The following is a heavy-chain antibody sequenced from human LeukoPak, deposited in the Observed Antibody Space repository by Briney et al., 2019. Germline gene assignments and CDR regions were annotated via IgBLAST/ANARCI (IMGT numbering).Heavy chain of an antibody. V-gene: IGHV3-23*01. CDR3: AKLTMIVEVGY. CDR1: GFTFSSYA. Sequence: GGSLRLSCAASGFTFSSYAMSWVRQAPGKGLELVSAISGSGGSTYYADSVKGRFTISRDNSKNTLYLQMNSLRAEDTAVYYCAKLTMIVEVGYWGQGTLVTVSS. D-gene: IGHD3-22*01. CDR2: ISGSGGST. J-gene: IGHJ4*02.